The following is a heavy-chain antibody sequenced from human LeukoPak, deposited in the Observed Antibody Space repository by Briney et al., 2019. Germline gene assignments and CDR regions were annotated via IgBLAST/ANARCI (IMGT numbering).Heavy chain of an antibody. V-gene: IGHV4-38-2*02. CDR1: GYSISSGYY. Sequence: SETLSLTYTVSGYSISSGYYWGWIRQPPGKGLEWIGNIHHSGSTYYKPSLRSRVIISVDTSKNQFSLRLSSVTAADTAVYYCARFFSAATWGYNWFDPWGQGTLVTVSS. CDR3: ARFFSAATWGYNWFDP. J-gene: IGHJ5*02. CDR2: IHHSGST. D-gene: IGHD2-15*01.